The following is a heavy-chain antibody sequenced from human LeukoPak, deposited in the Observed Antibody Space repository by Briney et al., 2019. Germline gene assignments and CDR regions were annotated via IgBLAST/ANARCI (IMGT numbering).Heavy chain of an antibody. J-gene: IGHJ3*02. D-gene: IGHD3-16*02. V-gene: IGHV4-39*01. CDR2: IYYSGST. CDR1: GFTFSSYA. CDR3: ARHLMITFGGVIVPLAFDI. Sequence: GSLRLSCAASGFTFSSYAMSWIRQPPGKGLEWIGSIYYSGSTYYNPSLKSRVTISVDTSKNQFSLKLSSVTAADTAVYYCARHLMITFGGVIVPLAFDIWGQGTMVTVSS.